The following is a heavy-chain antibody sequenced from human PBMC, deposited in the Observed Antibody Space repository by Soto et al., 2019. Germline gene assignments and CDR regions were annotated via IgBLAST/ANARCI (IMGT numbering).Heavy chain of an antibody. CDR1: GGSMNSYY. J-gene: IGHJ4*02. D-gene: IGHD1-26*01. V-gene: IGHV4-59*08. CDR3: ARHRGNSGSPSPLDY. CDR2: IYNSGNT. Sequence: PSETLSLTCTVSGGSMNSYYWNWIRQPPGKGLEWIGYIYNSGNTNYNPSLKSRVTISVDTSKNQFSLILSSVTAADTAVYYCARHRGNSGSPSPLDYWGQGTLVTVSS.